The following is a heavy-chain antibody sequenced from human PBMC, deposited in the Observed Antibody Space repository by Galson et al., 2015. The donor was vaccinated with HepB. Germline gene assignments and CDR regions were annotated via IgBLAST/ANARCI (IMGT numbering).Heavy chain of an antibody. CDR1: GGTFSSYA. J-gene: IGHJ4*02. V-gene: IGHV1-69*13. CDR2: IIPIFGTA. CDR3: ARGAASGWYVGPFDY. D-gene: IGHD6-19*01. Sequence: SVKVSCKASGGTFSSYAISWVRQAPGQGLEWMGGIIPIFGTANYAQKFQGRVTITADESTSTAYMELSSLRSEDTAVYYCARGAASGWYVGPFDYWGKGTLVTVSS.